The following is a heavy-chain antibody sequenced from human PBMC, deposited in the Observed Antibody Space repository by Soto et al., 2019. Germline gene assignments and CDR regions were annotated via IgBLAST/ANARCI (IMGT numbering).Heavy chain of an antibody. V-gene: IGHV4-4*08. CDR3: AKGGGSYTTGWYNDY. J-gene: IGHJ4*02. D-gene: IGHD6-19*01. Sequence: QVQLQESGPGLVKPSETMSLTCTVSGVSLSNSYCSWARQPPGQGLELIGHIWSSGSTNYNPSLWSPVTLSVDTSKNPVSLQLSSVAGTDTAVYYCAKGGGSYTTGWYNDYWGQGTLVTVSS. CDR1: GVSLSNSY. CDR2: IWSSGST.